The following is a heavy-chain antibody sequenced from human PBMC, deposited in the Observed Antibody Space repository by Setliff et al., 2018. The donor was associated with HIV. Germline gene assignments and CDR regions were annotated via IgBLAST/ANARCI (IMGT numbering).Heavy chain of an antibody. CDR2: IYHSEYT. CDR1: GGSFNGYY. J-gene: IGHJ2*01. CDR3: ARAPPVLLWFGELHHPRYWYFDL. D-gene: IGHD3-10*01. Sequence: PSETLSLTCAVYGGSFNGYYWSWIRQPPGKGLEWIGEIYHSEYTNYNASLKSRVSMSVDKSKNQFSLKLSSVTAADTAVYYCARAPPVLLWFGELHHPRYWYFDLWGRGALVTVS. V-gene: IGHV4-34*01.